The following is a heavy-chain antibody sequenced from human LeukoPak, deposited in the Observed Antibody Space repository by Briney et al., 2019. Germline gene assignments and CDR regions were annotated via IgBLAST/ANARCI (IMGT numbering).Heavy chain of an antibody. Sequence: PSETLSLTCTVSGGSISSYYWSWIRQPPGKGLEWIGYIYYRGSTNYNPSLKSRVTISVDTSKNQFSLKLSSVTAADTAVYYCARGSLFGYYDSSGYQTYHFYGLDVWGQGTTITVSS. CDR3: ARGSLFGYYDSSGYQTYHFYGLDV. D-gene: IGHD3-22*01. CDR1: GGSISSYY. V-gene: IGHV4-59*08. CDR2: IYYRGST. J-gene: IGHJ6*02.